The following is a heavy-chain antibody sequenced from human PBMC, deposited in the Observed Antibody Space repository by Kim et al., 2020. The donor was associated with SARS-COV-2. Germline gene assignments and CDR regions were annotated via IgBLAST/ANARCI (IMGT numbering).Heavy chain of an antibody. D-gene: IGHD6-13*01. J-gene: IGHJ1*01. Sequence: GGSLRLSCAASGFTFSSYAMHWVRQAPGKGLEWVAVISYDGSNKYYADSVKGRFTISRDNSKNTLYLQMNSLRAEDTAVYYCARAPPGYSSSWYGYFQHWGQGTLVTVSS. CDR1: GFTFSSYA. CDR3: ARAPPGYSSSWYGYFQH. V-gene: IGHV3-30*04. CDR2: ISYDGSNK.